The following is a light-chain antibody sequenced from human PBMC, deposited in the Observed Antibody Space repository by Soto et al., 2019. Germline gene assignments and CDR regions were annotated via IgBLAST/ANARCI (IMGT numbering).Light chain of an antibody. CDR2: KAS. Sequence: DIQMTQSPSTLSASVGDRVTITCRASESVNSWVAWYQQKPGKAPKLLIYKASSLESGVPSRFSGSGSGIEFTLTISSLQPDDLASYYCQHYKTYPWTFGQGTKVDI. J-gene: IGKJ1*01. CDR3: QHYKTYPWT. CDR1: ESVNSW. V-gene: IGKV1-5*03.